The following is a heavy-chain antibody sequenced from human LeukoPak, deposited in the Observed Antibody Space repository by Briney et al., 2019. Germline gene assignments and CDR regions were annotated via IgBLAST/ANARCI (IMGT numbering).Heavy chain of an antibody. CDR2: IYYSGST. CDR3: ARGVEYSSSWYASYFDY. V-gene: IGHV4-59*01. D-gene: IGHD6-13*01. J-gene: IGHJ4*02. CDR1: GGSISSYY. Sequence: SETLSLTCTVSGGSISSYYWSWIRQPPGKGLEWIGYIYYSGSTNYNPSLKSRVTISVDPSKNQFSLKLSSVTAADTAGYYCARGVEYSSSWYASYFDYWGQGTLVTVSS.